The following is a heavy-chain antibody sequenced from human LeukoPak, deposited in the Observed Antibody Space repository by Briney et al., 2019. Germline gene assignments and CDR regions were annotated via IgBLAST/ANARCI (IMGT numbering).Heavy chain of an antibody. J-gene: IGHJ4*02. D-gene: IGHD3-22*01. CDR3: AREQGYYYDSSGYCFDY. CDR1: GGTFSSYA. Sequence: SVKVSCKASGGTFSSYAISWVRQAPGQGLEWMGWIIPIFGIANYAQKFQGRVTITADKSTSTAYMELSSLRSEDTAVYYCAREQGYYYDSSGYCFDYWGQGTLVTVSS. V-gene: IGHV1-69*17. CDR2: IIPIFGIA.